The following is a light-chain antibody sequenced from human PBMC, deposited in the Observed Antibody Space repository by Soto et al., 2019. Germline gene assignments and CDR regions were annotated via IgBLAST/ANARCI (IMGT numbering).Light chain of an antibody. J-gene: IGKJ1*01. V-gene: IGKV1-5*03. CDR1: QRIXKR. Sequence: IQMTQSPSTLSASGGDRVNITCRASQRIXKRFAWYKQKPGKAPKSLXPKASSLKRGVPSRFSGSGSGTEFTLTISSRHPDDVATYYCQHYNSDSEAFGQGTKVDI. CDR3: QHYNSDSEA. CDR2: KAS.